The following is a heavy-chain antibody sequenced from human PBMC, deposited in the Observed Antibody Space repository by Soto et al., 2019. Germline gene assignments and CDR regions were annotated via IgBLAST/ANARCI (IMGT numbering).Heavy chain of an antibody. CDR2: IRSKANSYAT. Sequence: GGSLRLSCAASGFTFSGSAMHWVRQASGKGLEWVGRIRSKANSYATAYAASVKGRFTISRDDSKNTAYLQMNSLKTEDTAVYYCTRPRDLELRSGYYYYGMDVWGQGTTVTVSS. CDR1: GFTFSGSA. J-gene: IGHJ6*02. V-gene: IGHV3-73*01. D-gene: IGHD1-7*01. CDR3: TRPRDLELRSGYYYYGMDV.